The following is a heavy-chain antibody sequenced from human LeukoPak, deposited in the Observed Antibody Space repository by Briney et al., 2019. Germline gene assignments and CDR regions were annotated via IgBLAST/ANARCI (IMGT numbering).Heavy chain of an antibody. CDR1: GGSFSGYY. V-gene: IGHV4-34*01. CDR2: INHSGST. D-gene: IGHD3-10*01. Sequence: SETLSLTCAVYGGSFSGYYGSWIRQPPGKGLEWIGEINHSGSTNYNPSLKSRVTISVDTSKNQFSLKLSSVTAADTAVYYCARVKSYYGSGSYCFDYWGQGTLVTVSS. CDR3: ARVKSYYGSGSYCFDY. J-gene: IGHJ4*02.